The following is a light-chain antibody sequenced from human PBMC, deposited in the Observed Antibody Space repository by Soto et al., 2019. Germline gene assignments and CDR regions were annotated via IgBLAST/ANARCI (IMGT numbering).Light chain of an antibody. Sequence: EIVLTQSPGTLSLSPGERATLSCRASQTISSYLAWYQHKPGQAPRLLIYDASSRATDIPDRFSGSGSGTAFTLTIGRLEPEDFAVYYCQQYLSSPPYGFGQGTKLEIK. CDR1: QTISSY. J-gene: IGKJ2*03. CDR2: DAS. V-gene: IGKV3-20*01. CDR3: QQYLSSPPYG.